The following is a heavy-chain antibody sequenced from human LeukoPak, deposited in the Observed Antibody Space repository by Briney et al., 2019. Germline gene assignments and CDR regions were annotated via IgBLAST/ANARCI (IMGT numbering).Heavy chain of an antibody. D-gene: IGHD3-10*01. J-gene: IGHJ6*03. CDR3: ARTTMVRGTYYMDV. V-gene: IGHV1-8*01. CDR2: MNPNSGNT. CDR1: GYTFTSYD. Sequence: ASVKVSCKASGYTFTSYDINWVRQATGQGLEWMGWMNPNSGNTGYAQKFQGRVTMTRNTSISTAYMELSSLRSEDTAVYYCARTTMVRGTYYMDVWGKGTTVTISS.